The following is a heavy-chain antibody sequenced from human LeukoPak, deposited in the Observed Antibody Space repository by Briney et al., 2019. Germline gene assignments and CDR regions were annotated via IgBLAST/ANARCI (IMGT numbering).Heavy chain of an antibody. D-gene: IGHD6-13*01. CDR1: GGSFSGYY. CDR3: ARDLKRLSGSSWYYYYYYMDV. V-gene: IGHV4-34*01. Sequence: SETLSLTCAVYGGSFSGYYWSWIRQPPEKGLEWIGEINHSGSTNYNPSLKSRVTISVDTSKNQFSLKLSSVTAADTAVYYCARDLKRLSGSSWYYYYYYMDVWGKGTTVTVSS. J-gene: IGHJ6*03. CDR2: INHSGST.